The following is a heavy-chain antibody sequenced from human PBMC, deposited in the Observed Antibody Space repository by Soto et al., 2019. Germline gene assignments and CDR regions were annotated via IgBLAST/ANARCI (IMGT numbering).Heavy chain of an antibody. Sequence: EVQLVESGGGLVQPGGSLRLSCAASGFTFSSYDMHWVRQATGKGLEWVSAIGTAGDPYYPGSVKGRFTISRENAENSLYLQMNSLRAGDTAVYYCARGGVVAATGSTYYYYGMDVWGQGTTVTVSS. V-gene: IGHV3-13*05. D-gene: IGHD2-15*01. CDR3: ARGGVVAATGSTYYYYGMDV. CDR2: IGTAGDP. CDR1: GFTFSSYD. J-gene: IGHJ6*02.